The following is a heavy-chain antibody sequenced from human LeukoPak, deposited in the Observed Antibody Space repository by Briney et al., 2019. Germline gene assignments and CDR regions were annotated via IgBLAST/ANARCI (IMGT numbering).Heavy chain of an antibody. CDR2: IYYSGST. D-gene: IGHD2-8*02. CDR3: ARDAVLSFDY. V-gene: IGHV4-39*07. Sequence: SETLSLTCTVSGGSISSGSYYWGWIRQPPGKGLEWIGSIYYSGSTYYNPSLKSRVTISVDTSKNQFSLKLSSVTAADTAVYYCARDAVLSFDYWGQGTLVTVSS. J-gene: IGHJ4*02. CDR1: GGSISSGSYY.